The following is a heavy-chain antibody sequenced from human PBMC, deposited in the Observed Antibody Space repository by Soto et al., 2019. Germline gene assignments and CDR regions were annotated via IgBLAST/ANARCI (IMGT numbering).Heavy chain of an antibody. J-gene: IGHJ6*03. CDR1: GYTFTSYD. CDR3: ARDPTAASGYYYMDV. CDR2: MSPYSGNT. Sequence: ASVKVSCKASGYTFTSYDINWVRQATGQGLEWMGWMSPYSGNTEYAQKVQGRVTMTTDTSTSTAYMELRSLRSDDTAVYYCARDPTAASGYYYMDVWGKGTTVTVSS. V-gene: IGHV1-18*01. D-gene: IGHD6-13*01.